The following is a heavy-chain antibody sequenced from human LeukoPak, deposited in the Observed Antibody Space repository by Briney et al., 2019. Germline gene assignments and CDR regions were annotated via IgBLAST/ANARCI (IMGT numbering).Heavy chain of an antibody. V-gene: IGHV1-18*01. CDR2: ISAYNGNT. D-gene: IGHD4-11*01. J-gene: IGHJ4*02. CDR1: GYTFTSYG. CDR3: ARDGGGFHDYPFDY. Sequence: ATVKVSCKASGYTFTSYGISWVRQAPGQGLEWMGWISAYNGNTNYAQKLQGRVTMTTDTSTSTAYMELRSLRSDDTAVYYCARDGGGFHDYPFDYWGQGTLVTVSS.